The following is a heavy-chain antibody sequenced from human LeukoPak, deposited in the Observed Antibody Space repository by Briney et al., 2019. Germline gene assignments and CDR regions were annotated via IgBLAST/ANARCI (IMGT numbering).Heavy chain of an antibody. Sequence: GASVKVSCKASGYTFTSYYMHWVRQAPGQGLEWMGIINPSGGSTSYAQKFQGRVTMTRDTSTSTVYMELSSLRSEDTAVYYCARQRDDYRKGNYFDYWGQGTLVTVSS. CDR3: ARQRDDYRKGNYFDY. D-gene: IGHD5-24*01. J-gene: IGHJ4*02. CDR1: GYTFTSYY. CDR2: INPSGGST. V-gene: IGHV1-46*01.